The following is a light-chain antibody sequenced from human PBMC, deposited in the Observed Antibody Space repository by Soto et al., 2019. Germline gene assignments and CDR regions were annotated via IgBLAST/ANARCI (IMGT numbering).Light chain of an antibody. CDR3: SSYTSSSTYV. CDR2: DVS. V-gene: IGLV2-14*03. CDR1: STDIGRYNY. Sequence: QSVLTQPASVSGSPGQSITISCTGTSTDIGRYNYVSWYQQHPGKAPKLMIYDVSNRPSGVFNRFSGSKSGNTASLTISGLQAEDEADYYCSSYTSSSTYVFGTGTKVTVL. J-gene: IGLJ1*01.